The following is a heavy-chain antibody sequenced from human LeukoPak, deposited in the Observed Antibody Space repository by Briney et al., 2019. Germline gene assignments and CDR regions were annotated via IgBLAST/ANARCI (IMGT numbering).Heavy chain of an antibody. CDR2: INHSGST. Sequence: SETLSLTCAVYGGSFSGYYWSWIRQPPGKGLEWSGEINHSGSTNYNPSLKSRVTISVDTSNNQFSLKLSSVTAADTAVYYCASRGSKYSSSWFDYWGQGTLVTVSS. D-gene: IGHD6-13*01. CDR1: GGSFSGYY. J-gene: IGHJ4*02. CDR3: ASRGSKYSSSWFDY. V-gene: IGHV4-34*01.